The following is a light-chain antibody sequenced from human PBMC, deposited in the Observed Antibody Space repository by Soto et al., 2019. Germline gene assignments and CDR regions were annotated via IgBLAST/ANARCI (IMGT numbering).Light chain of an antibody. CDR3: VAWDDRLNGYVV. V-gene: IGLV1-44*01. J-gene: IGLJ2*01. Sequence: QSVLTQPPSASGTPGQRVTISCSGSSSNIGSNTVNWYQQLPGTPPKLVIYSNNQRPSGVPDRFSGSKSGTSASRAISGLQSEDEADYYCVAWDDRLNGYVVFGGGTKLTVL. CDR1: SSNIGSNT. CDR2: SNN.